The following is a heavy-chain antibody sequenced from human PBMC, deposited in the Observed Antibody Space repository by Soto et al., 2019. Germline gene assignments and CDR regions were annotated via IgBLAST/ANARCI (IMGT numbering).Heavy chain of an antibody. CDR3: ARDLWGYCGTDCYPLDV. CDR2: LYNTGST. CDR1: GGSISRYY. J-gene: IGHJ6*02. Sequence: QVRLQESGPGLVKPSETLSLTCTVSGGSISRYYWSWIRQPPGKGLEWIGYLYNTGSTIYNPSLKSRVTISVDTPKNQFSLKLNSLTAADTAVYYCARDLWGYCGTDCYPLDVWGQGTTVTVSS. D-gene: IGHD2-21*02. V-gene: IGHV4-59*01.